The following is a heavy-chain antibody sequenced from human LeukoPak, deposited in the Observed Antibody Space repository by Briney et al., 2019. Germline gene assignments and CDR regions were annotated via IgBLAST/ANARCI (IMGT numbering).Heavy chain of an antibody. CDR1: GYTFTSFS. Sequence: ASVKVSCKASGYTFTSFSINWVRQAPGQGLEWMGWISAHNGNTNYAQKFQGRVTMTTDTSTSTAYMELRSLTTDDTAVYYCARGSSAMGAYWGQGTLVTVSS. J-gene: IGHJ4*02. D-gene: IGHD3-16*01. V-gene: IGHV1-18*01. CDR3: ARGSSAMGAY. CDR2: ISAHNGNT.